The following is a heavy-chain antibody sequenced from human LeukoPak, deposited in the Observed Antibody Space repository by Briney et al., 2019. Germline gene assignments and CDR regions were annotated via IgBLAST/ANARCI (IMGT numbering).Heavy chain of an antibody. Sequence: GGSLRLSCAASGFTFSSYSMNWVRQAPGKGLEWVSAISGSGGSTYYADSVKGRFTISRDNSKNTLYLQMNSLRAEDTAVYYCAKEPLAVAANGGLDYWGQGTLVTVSS. D-gene: IGHD6-19*01. CDR3: AKEPLAVAANGGLDY. J-gene: IGHJ4*02. CDR1: GFTFSSYS. V-gene: IGHV3-23*01. CDR2: ISGSGGST.